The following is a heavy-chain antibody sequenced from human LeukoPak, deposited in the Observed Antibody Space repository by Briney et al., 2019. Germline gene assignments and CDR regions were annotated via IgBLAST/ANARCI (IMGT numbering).Heavy chain of an antibody. Sequence: SETLSLTCTVPDGSISSYYWSWIRQPPGKGLEWIGYIYYSGSTNYNPSLKSRVTISVDTSKNQFSLKLSSVTAADTAVYYCARGGIAARPFWGYWGQGTLVTVSS. CDR3: ARGGIAARPFWGY. CDR2: IYYSGST. D-gene: IGHD6-6*01. V-gene: IGHV4-59*01. CDR1: DGSISSYY. J-gene: IGHJ4*02.